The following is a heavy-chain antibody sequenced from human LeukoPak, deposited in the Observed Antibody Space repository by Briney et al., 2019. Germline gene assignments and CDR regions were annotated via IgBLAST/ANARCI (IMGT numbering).Heavy chain of an antibody. CDR3: ARMYFDYVWGSYRHLDY. J-gene: IGHJ4*02. CDR1: GFSFSSYW. V-gene: IGHV3-7*05. D-gene: IGHD3-16*02. Sequence: GGSLRLSCAASGFSFSSYWMTWVRQAPGKGLEWVANIKQDGSETYYADPVKGRFTISRDNAKNSLYLQLSSLRVEDTAMYYCARMYFDYVWGSYRHLDYWGQGTVVTVSS. CDR2: IKQDGSET.